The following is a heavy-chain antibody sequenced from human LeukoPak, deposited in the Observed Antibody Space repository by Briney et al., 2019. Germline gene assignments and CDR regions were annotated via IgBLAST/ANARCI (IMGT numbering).Heavy chain of an antibody. V-gene: IGHV1-69*06. CDR1: GVTFSSYA. J-gene: IGHJ5*02. CDR3: ARGGDYYIHNNWYDA. Sequence: VASVKLSCKASGVTFSSYAISWVRQAPGQGLEWMGGIIPIFGTANYAQKFQGRVTITADKSTSTAYMELSSLRSEDTAVYYCARGGDYYIHNNWYDAWGQGTLVTVSS. D-gene: IGHD1-26*01. CDR2: IIPIFGTA.